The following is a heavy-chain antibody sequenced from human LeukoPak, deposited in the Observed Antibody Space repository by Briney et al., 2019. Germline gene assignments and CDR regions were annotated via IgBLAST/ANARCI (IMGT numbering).Heavy chain of an antibody. CDR1: GFSFNTYW. CDR3: ARGGFNHAFDV. V-gene: IGHV3-74*01. J-gene: IGHJ3*01. CDR2: INNDGGGT. Sequence: GGSLRLSCSASGFSFNTYWMHWVRQTPGKGLMWVSRINNDGGGTIYADSVRGRFTISRDNAKNTLYLQMTSLRPEDTAVYFCARGGFNHAFDVWGQGTMVTVSS.